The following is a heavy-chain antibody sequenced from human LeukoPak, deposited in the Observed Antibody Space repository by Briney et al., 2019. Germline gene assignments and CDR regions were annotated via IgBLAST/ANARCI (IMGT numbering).Heavy chain of an antibody. CDR1: GYTFTGYY. CDR3: ASLRQQLVSNYYMDV. J-gene: IGHJ6*03. V-gene: IGHV1-2*02. Sequence: ASVKVSCKTSGYTFTGYYMHWVRQAPGQGLEWMGWINPNSGGTNYAQKFQGRVTMTRDTSISTAYMELSRLRSDDTAVYYCASLRQQLVSNYYMDVWGKGTTVTVSS. D-gene: IGHD6-13*01. CDR2: INPNSGGT.